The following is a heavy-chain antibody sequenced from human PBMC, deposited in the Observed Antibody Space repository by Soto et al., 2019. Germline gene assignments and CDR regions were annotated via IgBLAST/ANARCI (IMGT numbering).Heavy chain of an antibody. CDR1: GDSVSSNSAA. D-gene: IGHD6-13*01. CDR3: ARRRPERYSSSWYSGYYGMDA. CDR2: TYYRSKWYN. V-gene: IGHV6-1*01. Sequence: SQTLSLTCAISGDSVSSNSAAWNWIRQSPSRGLEWLGRTYYRSKWYNDYAVSVKSRITINPDTSKNQFSLQLNSVTPEDTAVYYCARRRPERYSSSWYSGYYGMDAWGQGTTVTVSS. J-gene: IGHJ6*02.